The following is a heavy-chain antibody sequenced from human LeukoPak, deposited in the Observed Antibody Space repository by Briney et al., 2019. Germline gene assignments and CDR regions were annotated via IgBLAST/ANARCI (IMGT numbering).Heavy chain of an antibody. J-gene: IGHJ4*02. CDR3: ARAGAYYYDSSGYSYY. Sequence: GGSLRLSCVPPGFSVSSNYMSWVRQAPGKGLEWVSVIYSGGSTYYADSVKGRFTISRDNSKNTLYLQMNSLRAEDTAVYYCARAGAYYYDSSGYSYYWGQGTLVTVSS. V-gene: IGHV3-66*01. D-gene: IGHD3-22*01. CDR1: GFSVSSNY. CDR2: IYSGGST.